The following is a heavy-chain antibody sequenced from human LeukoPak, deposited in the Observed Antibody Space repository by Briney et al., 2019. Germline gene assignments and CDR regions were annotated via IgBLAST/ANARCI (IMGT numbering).Heavy chain of an antibody. Sequence: SETLSLTCTVSGGSISSYYWSWIRQPPGKGLEWIGYIYYSGNTNYNPSLKSRVTISVDTSKNQFSLKLSSVTAADTAVYYCARGEDDYGDYEGAFDIWGQGTMVTVSS. V-gene: IGHV4-59*01. J-gene: IGHJ3*02. D-gene: IGHD4-17*01. CDR1: GGSISSYY. CDR3: ARGEDDYGDYEGAFDI. CDR2: IYYSGNT.